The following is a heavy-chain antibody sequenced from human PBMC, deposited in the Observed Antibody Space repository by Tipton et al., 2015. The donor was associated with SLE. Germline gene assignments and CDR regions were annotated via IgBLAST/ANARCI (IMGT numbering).Heavy chain of an antibody. CDR1: GFTFTSYS. V-gene: IGHV3-21*04. CDR2: ISSNGNYI. CDR3: AKARYSSGWLVDY. D-gene: IGHD6-19*01. J-gene: IGHJ4*02. Sequence: GSLRLSCAASGFTFTSYSMNWVRPAPGKGLQWVASISSNGNYIYYADSVKGRFTISRDNSKNTLYLQMNSLRAEDTAVYYCAKARYSSGWLVDYWGQGTLVTVSS.